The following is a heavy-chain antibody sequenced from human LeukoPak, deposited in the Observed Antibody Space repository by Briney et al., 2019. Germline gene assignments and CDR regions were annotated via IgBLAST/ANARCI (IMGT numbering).Heavy chain of an antibody. CDR3: AKAGTMVRYFGY. D-gene: IGHD3-10*01. CDR2: ISWNSGSI. J-gene: IGHJ4*02. Sequence: GRSLRLSCAASGFTFDDYAMHWVRQAPGKGLEWVSGISWNSGSIGYTDSVKGRFTISRDNAKNSLYLQMNSLRAEDTALYYCAKAGTMVRYFGYWGQGTLVTVSS. CDR1: GFTFDDYA. V-gene: IGHV3-9*01.